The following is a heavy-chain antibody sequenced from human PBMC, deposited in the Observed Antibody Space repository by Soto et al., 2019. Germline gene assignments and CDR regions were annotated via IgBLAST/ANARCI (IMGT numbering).Heavy chain of an antibody. J-gene: IGHJ4*02. D-gene: IGHD4-17*01. Sequence: EVQLVESGGGLVQPGGSLRLSCAASEFTFSSYEMNWVRQAPGKGLEWVSYISSSGSTIYYADSVKGRFTISRDNAKNSLYLQMNSLRAEDTAVHDCARNGRLRMYWGQGTLVTVSS. CDR1: EFTFSSYE. CDR3: ARNGRLRMY. CDR2: ISSSGSTI. V-gene: IGHV3-48*03.